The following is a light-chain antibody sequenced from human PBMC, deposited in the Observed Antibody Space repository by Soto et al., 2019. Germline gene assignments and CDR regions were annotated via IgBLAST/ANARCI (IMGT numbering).Light chain of an antibody. CDR2: DVT. J-gene: IGLJ1*01. V-gene: IGLV2-11*01. CDR1: SSDVGRYNY. CDR3: CSYAGSYTHV. Sequence: QSVLTQPRSVSGSPGQSVTISCTGTSSDVGRYNYVSWYQQHPGKAPELIIYDVTKRPSGVPDRFSGSKSGNTASLTISGLQAEDEADYYCCSYAGSYTHVFGTGTKLTVL.